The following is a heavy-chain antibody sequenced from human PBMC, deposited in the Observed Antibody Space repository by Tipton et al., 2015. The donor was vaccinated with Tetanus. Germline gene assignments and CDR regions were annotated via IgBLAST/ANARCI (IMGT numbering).Heavy chain of an antibody. Sequence: TLSLTCSVSGGSISRLYWSWIRQPPGKGLEWIGYISFSGTTSYNFSLKGRVTISLDTSKNQFSLKMTSVTAADTAVYYCAREKGMDVWGRGTTVIVSS. J-gene: IGHJ6*02. CDR1: GGSISRLY. V-gene: IGHV4-59*11. CDR3: AREKGMDV. CDR2: ISFSGTT.